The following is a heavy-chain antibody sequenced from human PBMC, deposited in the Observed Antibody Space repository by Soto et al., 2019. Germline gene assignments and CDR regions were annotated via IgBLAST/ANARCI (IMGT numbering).Heavy chain of an antibody. CDR2: ISGSGGST. Sequence: TGGSLRLSCAASGFTFSSYAMSWVRQAPGKGLEWVSAISGSGGSTYYADSVKGRFTISRDNSKNTLYLQMNSLRAEDTAVYYCAKELDGSGSYWSGGVPRYFDYWGQGTLVTVSS. D-gene: IGHD3-10*01. CDR3: AKELDGSGSYWSGGVPRYFDY. J-gene: IGHJ4*02. V-gene: IGHV3-23*01. CDR1: GFTFSSYA.